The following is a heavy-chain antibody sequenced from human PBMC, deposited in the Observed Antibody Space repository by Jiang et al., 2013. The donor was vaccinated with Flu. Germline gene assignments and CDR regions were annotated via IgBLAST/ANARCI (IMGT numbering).Heavy chain of an antibody. CDR3: ARGESFGRSFDY. V-gene: IGHV1-46*01. Sequence: GAEVKKPGASVKVSCKASGYIFTNYYLHWVRQAPGRGLEWMGMINPTSGSTDYPQKFQGRVTMARDTSTSTVYMELRSLKSEDTAVYYCARGESFGRSFDYWGQGTLVTVSS. CDR1: GYIFTNYY. D-gene: IGHD3/OR15-3a*01. J-gene: IGHJ4*02. CDR2: INPTSGST.